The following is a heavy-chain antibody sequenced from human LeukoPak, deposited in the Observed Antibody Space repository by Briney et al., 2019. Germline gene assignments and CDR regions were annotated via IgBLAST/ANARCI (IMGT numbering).Heavy chain of an antibody. Sequence: PGGSLRLSCASSLFTFSSCAMSGVRQAPGKGREWVSAISGSWGNTYYADSVEGRFTISRDNSKNTLYLQMNSLRAEDTALYSCARGRGGDYVPSRFDYWGQGTLVTVSS. D-gene: IGHD4-17*01. V-gene: IGHV3-23*01. CDR2: ISGSWGNT. J-gene: IGHJ4*02. CDR3: ARGRGGDYVPSRFDY. CDR1: LFTFSSCA.